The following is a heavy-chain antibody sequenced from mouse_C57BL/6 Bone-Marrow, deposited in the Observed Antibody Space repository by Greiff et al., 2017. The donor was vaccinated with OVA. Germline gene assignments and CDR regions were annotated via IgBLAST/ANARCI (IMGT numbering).Heavy chain of an antibody. V-gene: IGHV1-42*01. D-gene: IGHD2-3*01. CDR3: QARGWLLRRTYWYFDV. CDR2: INPSTGGT. CDR1: GYSFTGYY. J-gene: IGHJ1*03. Sequence: EVQLQQSGPELVKPGASVKISCKASGYSFTGYYMNWVKQSPEKSLEWIGEINPSTGGTTYNQKFKAKATLTVDKSSSTAYMQLKSLTSEDSAVYYCQARGWLLRRTYWYFDVWGTGTTVTVSS.